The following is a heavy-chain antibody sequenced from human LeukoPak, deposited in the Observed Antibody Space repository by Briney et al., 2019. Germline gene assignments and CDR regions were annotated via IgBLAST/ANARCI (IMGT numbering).Heavy chain of an antibody. D-gene: IGHD4-17*01. J-gene: IGHJ6*03. Sequence: GRSLRLSCAASGFTFSSYWMSWVRQAPGKGLEWVAFIRYDGSNKYYADSVKGRFTISRDNSKNTLYLQMNSLRAEDTAVYYCAKDGGNYGDPLNYYYYYMDVWGKGTTVTISS. CDR1: GFTFSSYW. CDR2: IRYDGSNK. CDR3: AKDGGNYGDPLNYYYYYMDV. V-gene: IGHV3-30*02.